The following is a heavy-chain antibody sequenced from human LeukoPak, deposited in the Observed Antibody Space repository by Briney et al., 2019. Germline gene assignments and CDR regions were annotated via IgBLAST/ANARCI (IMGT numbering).Heavy chain of an antibody. V-gene: IGHV3-23*01. Sequence: GGSLRLSCAASGLTFSNYAMSWFRQAPGKGLEWVSGITSGFTPHYADSVKGRFTISRDNSKNTFHLQMNSLRAEDTAVYYCAKDYSDSRVGDVFFGYWGQGTLVTVSS. D-gene: IGHD1-26*01. J-gene: IGHJ4*02. CDR3: AKDYSDSRVGDVFFGY. CDR2: ITSGFTP. CDR1: GLTFSNYA.